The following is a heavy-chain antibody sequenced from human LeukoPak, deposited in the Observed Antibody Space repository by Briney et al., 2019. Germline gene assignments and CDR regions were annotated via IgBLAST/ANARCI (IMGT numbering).Heavy chain of an antibody. V-gene: IGHV4-34*01. CDR1: GGSFSGYY. CDR2: INHSGST. D-gene: IGHD4-17*01. J-gene: IGHJ4*02. CDR3: ARDYGEGVDY. Sequence: SETLSLTCAVYGGSFSGYYWSWIRQPPGKGLEWIGEINHSGSTNYNPSLKSRVTISVDTSKNQFSLKLSSVTAADTAVYYCARDYGEGVDYWGQGTLVTVSS.